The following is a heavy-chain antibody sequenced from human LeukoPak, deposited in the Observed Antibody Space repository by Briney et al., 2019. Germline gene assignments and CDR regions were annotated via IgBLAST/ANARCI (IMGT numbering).Heavy chain of an antibody. CDR1: GFTFSSYA. CDR2: ISGSGGST. J-gene: IGHJ4*02. D-gene: IGHD3-22*01. Sequence: PGGSLRLSCAASGFTFSSYAMSWVRQAPGKGLEWVSAISGSGGSTYYADSVEGRFTISRDNSKNTLYLQMNSLRAEDTAVYYCAKFTETYYYDSSGHFDYWGQGTLVTVSS. V-gene: IGHV3-23*01. CDR3: AKFTETYYYDSSGHFDY.